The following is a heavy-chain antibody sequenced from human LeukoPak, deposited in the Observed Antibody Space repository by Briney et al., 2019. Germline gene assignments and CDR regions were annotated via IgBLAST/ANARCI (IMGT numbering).Heavy chain of an antibody. CDR3: AKDRGYSGYAWPFDS. CDR2: ISGSGGST. CDR1: GFTFSSYS. Sequence: QPGASLTLSCALSGFTFSSYSMSSVSHHPRKWLEWVSAISGSGGSTYYTHSVKRRFTISRDNAKNTLYLQMNSMRAEDTAVSYCAKDRGYSGYAWPFDSWGQGTLVTVSS. D-gene: IGHD5-12*01. J-gene: IGHJ4*02. V-gene: IGHV3-23*01.